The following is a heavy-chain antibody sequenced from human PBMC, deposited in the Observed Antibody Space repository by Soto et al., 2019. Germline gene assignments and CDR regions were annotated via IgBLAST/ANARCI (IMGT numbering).Heavy chain of an antibody. D-gene: IGHD6-19*01. Sequence: GESLKISCKGSGYSFTSYWIGWVRQMPGKGLEWMGIIYPGDSDTRYSPSFQGQVTISADKSISTAYLQWSSLKASDTAMYYCARHLKSSGWYNVYYYYGMDVWGQGTTVTVSS. CDR3: ARHLKSSGWYNVYYYYGMDV. V-gene: IGHV5-51*01. CDR2: IYPGDSDT. CDR1: GYSFTSYW. J-gene: IGHJ6*02.